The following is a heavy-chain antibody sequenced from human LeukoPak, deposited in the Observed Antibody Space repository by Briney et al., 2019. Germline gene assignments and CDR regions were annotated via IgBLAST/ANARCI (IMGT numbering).Heavy chain of an antibody. CDR1: GYTFTSYG. CDR2: ISAYNGNT. D-gene: IGHD6-19*01. J-gene: IGHJ3*02. CDR3: ARDRSSGWPPDAFDI. Sequence: ASVKVSCKASGYTFTSYGISWVRQAPGQGLEWMGWISAYNGNTNYAQKLQGRVTMTTDTSTSTAYMELRSLRSDDTAVYYCARDRSSGWPPDAFDIWGQGTMVTVSS. V-gene: IGHV1-18*01.